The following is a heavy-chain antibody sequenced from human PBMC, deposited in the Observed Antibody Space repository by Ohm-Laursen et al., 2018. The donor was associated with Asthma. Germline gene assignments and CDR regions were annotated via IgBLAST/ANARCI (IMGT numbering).Heavy chain of an antibody. V-gene: IGHV1-69*13. D-gene: IGHD3-3*01. J-gene: IGHJ6*02. CDR2: IIPIFGTA. CDR1: GGTFSSYA. Sequence: GASVKVSCKASGGTFSSYAISWVRQAPGQGLEWMGGIIPIFGTANYAQKFQGRVTITADESTSTAYMELSSLRSEDTAVYYCARSRREGFLEPTSTGYYGMDVWGQGTTVTVSS. CDR3: ARSRREGFLEPTSTGYYGMDV.